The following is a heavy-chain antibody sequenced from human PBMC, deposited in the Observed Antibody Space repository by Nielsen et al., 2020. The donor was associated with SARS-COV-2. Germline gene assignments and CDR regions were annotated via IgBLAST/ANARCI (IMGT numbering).Heavy chain of an antibody. V-gene: IGHV3-33*01. Sequence: GESLKISCAASGFTFSSDGMHWVRQAPGKGLELVAVIWYDGSNKYYADSVKGRFTISRDNSKNTLYLQMNSLRAEDTAVYYCAREGGRKFFDYWGQGTLVTVSS. CDR1: GFTFSSDG. J-gene: IGHJ4*02. CDR3: AREGGRKFFDY. D-gene: IGHD1-1*01. CDR2: IWYDGSNK.